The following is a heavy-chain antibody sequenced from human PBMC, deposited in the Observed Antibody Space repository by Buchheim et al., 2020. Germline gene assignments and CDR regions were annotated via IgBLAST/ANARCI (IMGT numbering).Heavy chain of an antibody. CDR3: ARDSSGWGVSFFFDY. CDR2: IWYDGSNK. Sequence: QVQLVESGGGVVQPGRSLRLSCAASGFTFSSYGMHWVRQAPGKGLEWVAVIWYDGSNKYYADSVKGRFTISRDTSKNTLYLQMNSLRAEDTAVYYCARDSSGWGVSFFFDYWGQGTL. V-gene: IGHV3-33*01. D-gene: IGHD6-19*01. CDR1: GFTFSSYG. J-gene: IGHJ4*02.